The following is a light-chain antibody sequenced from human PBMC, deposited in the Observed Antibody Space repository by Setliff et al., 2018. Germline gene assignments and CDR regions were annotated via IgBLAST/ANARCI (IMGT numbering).Light chain of an antibody. V-gene: IGLV1-44*01. Sequence: QSVLTQPPSASGTPGQRVTISCSGSSSNIGSNTVNWYQQLPGTAPKLLIYSNNQRPSGVPDRFSSSKSGTSASLAISGLQSDDEADYYCAGWDDSLNGVVFGGGTQLTVL. CDR1: SSNIGSNT. J-gene: IGLJ2*01. CDR3: AGWDDSLNGVV. CDR2: SNN.